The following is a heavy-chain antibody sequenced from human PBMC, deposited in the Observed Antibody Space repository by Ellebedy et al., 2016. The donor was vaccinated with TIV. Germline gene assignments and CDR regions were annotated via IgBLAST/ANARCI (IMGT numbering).Heavy chain of an antibody. CDR2: IRSRVNNYGT. Sequence: GESLKISXAASGFTVSDSAIHWVRQASGKGLEWLGRIRSRVNNYGTVYAASVKGRFTISRDDSKNTAYLQMNSLKIEDTAVYYCTTSEDFFYAMDVWGQGTTVTVSS. V-gene: IGHV3-73*01. CDR1: GFTVSDSA. J-gene: IGHJ6*02. CDR3: TTSEDFFYAMDV.